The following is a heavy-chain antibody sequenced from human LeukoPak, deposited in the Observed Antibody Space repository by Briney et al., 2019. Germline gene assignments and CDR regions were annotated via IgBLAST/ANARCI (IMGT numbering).Heavy chain of an antibody. CDR2: INPNSGGT. J-gene: IGHJ6*03. V-gene: IGHV1-2*02. CDR3: AIDIVVVPAAIPPMHYYYYMDV. CDR1: GYTFTGYY. D-gene: IGHD2-2*01. Sequence: ASVKVSCKASGYTFTGYYMHWVRQAPGQGLEWMGWINPNSGGTNYAQKFQGRVTMTRDTSISTAYMELSSLRSEDTAVYYCAIDIVVVPAAIPPMHYYYYMDVWGKGTTVTISS.